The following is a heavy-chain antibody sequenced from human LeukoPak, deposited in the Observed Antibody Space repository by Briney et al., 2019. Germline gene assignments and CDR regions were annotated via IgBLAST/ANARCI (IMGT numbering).Heavy chain of an antibody. CDR1: GSTFSTYA. Sequence: GGSLRLSCAASGSTFSTYAMTWVRQAPGKGLEWVSTISGLGGGTYYADSVKGRFTISRVNSNNTLYLQMKSLRADDTAIYFCAKNAEWELPEYYFDYWGQGTLVTVPS. J-gene: IGHJ4*02. D-gene: IGHD1-26*01. CDR3: AKNAEWELPEYYFDY. V-gene: IGHV3-23*01. CDR2: ISGLGGGT.